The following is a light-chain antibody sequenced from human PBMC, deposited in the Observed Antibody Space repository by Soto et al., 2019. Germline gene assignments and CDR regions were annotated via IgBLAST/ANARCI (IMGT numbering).Light chain of an antibody. Sequence: QSALTQPASVSGSPGQSITISCTGTNSDIGGFPYVSWYQQHPGKAPKLMIYEVSNRPSGVSNRFSGSKSGNTASLTISGRQAEDEADYYCTSYTVSTTLLFGGGTKLTVL. CDR1: NSDIGGFPY. CDR2: EVS. CDR3: TSYTVSTTLL. J-gene: IGLJ2*01. V-gene: IGLV2-14*01.